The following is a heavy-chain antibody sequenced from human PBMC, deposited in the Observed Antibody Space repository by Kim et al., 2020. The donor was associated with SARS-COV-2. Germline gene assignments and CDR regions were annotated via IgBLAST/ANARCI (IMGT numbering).Heavy chain of an antibody. V-gene: IGHV1-18*01. D-gene: IGHD4-17*01. J-gene: IGHJ4*02. CDR1: GYTFTSYG. CDR2: ISAYNGNT. Sequence: ASVKVSCKASGYTFTSYGISWVRQAPGQGLEWMGWISAYNGNTNYAQKLQGRVTMTTDTSTSTAYMELRSLRSDDTAVYYCAREYDYGDRITTPDFDYWGQGTLVTVSS. CDR3: AREYDYGDRITTPDFDY.